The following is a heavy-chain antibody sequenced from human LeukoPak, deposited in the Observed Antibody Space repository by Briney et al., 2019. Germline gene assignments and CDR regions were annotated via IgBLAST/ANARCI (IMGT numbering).Heavy chain of an antibody. Sequence: PGQSLRLSCDASGFNINTYTMYWVRQAPGQGLEWVSGIRNSDGMTYYADSVRGRFTISTDNFKNTLYLQMNSLRAEDTAVYYCAKLYYYDSSDYFDYWGQGTLVTVSS. CDR3: AKLYYYDSSDYFDY. CDR2: IRNSDGMT. V-gene: IGHV3-23*01. D-gene: IGHD3-22*01. J-gene: IGHJ4*02. CDR1: GFNINTYT.